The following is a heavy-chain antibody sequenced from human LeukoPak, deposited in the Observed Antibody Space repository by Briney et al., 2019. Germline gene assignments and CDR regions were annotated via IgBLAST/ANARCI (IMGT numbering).Heavy chain of an antibody. V-gene: IGHV4-59*01. Sequence: SETLSLTCTVSDGSISSYYWNWIRQPPGKGLEWIGYIYYSGSTNYNPSLKSRVTISVDTSKNQFSLKLSSVTAADTAMYYCARDNYYGSGKFDPWGQGTLVTVSS. J-gene: IGHJ5*02. CDR3: ARDNYYGSGKFDP. CDR2: IYYSGST. CDR1: DGSISSYY. D-gene: IGHD3-10*01.